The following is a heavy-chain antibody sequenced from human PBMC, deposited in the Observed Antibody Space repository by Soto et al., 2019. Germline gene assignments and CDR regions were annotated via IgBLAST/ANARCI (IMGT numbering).Heavy chain of an antibody. CDR3: ARVKDDFWSGSPNWFDP. Sequence: ASVKVSCKASGYTFTSYCISWVRQAPGQGLEWMGWISAYNGNTNYAQKLQGRVTMTTDTSTSTAYMELRSLRSDDTAVYYCARVKDDFWSGSPNWFDPWGQGTLVTVSS. V-gene: IGHV1-18*01. D-gene: IGHD3-3*01. CDR2: ISAYNGNT. J-gene: IGHJ5*02. CDR1: GYTFTSYC.